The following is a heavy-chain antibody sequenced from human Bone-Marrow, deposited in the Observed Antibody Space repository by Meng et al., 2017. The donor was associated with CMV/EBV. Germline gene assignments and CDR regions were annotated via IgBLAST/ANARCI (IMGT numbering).Heavy chain of an antibody. J-gene: IGHJ4*02. CDR1: VAYIKTYN. CDR2: IQVIGHT. D-gene: IGHD3-16*01. Sequence: VQTQDCGTVSGKPSVTLSLNCIVPVAYIKTYNWNWVRPPAGQGLEWIGLIQVIGHTVYNPSLKSRVTVSLDASKNQFSLTLNSVTAADTATYYCAGSRPGGGACDYWGQGILVTVSS. V-gene: IGHV4-4*07. CDR3: AGSRPGGGACDY.